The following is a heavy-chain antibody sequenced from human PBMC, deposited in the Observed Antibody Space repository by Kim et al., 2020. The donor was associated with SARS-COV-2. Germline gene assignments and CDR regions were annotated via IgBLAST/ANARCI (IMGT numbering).Heavy chain of an antibody. CDR2: INHSGST. V-gene: IGHV4-34*01. D-gene: IGHD1-26*01. CDR3: ARGQIKWEQGGGMDV. J-gene: IGHJ6*02. Sequence: SETLSLTCAVYGGSFSGYYWSWIRQPPGKGLEWIGEINHSGSTNYNPSLKSRVTISVDTSTNQFSLKLSSVTAADTAVYYCARGQIKWEQGGGMDVWGQGTTVTVSS. CDR1: GGSFSGYY.